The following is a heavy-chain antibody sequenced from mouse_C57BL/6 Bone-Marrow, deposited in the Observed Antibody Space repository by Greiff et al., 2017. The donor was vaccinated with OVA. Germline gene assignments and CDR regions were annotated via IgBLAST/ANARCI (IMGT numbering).Heavy chain of an antibody. Sequence: VQGVESGPGLVQPSQSLSITCTVSGFSLTSYGVHWVRQSPGKGLEWLGVIWRGGSTDYNAAFMSRLSITKDNSKSQVFFKMNSLQADDTAIYYCAKRRYGSGYAMDYWGQGTSVTVSS. CDR1: GFSLTSYG. CDR2: IWRGGST. D-gene: IGHD1-2*01. CDR3: AKRRYGSGYAMDY. J-gene: IGHJ4*01. V-gene: IGHV2-5*01.